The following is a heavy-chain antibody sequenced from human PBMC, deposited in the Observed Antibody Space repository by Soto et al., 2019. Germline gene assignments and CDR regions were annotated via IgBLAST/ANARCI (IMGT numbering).Heavy chain of an antibody. D-gene: IGHD6-6*01. V-gene: IGHV4-34*01. J-gene: IGHJ5*02. CDR2: ISSSGST. Sequence: SETLSLSCAVSGGSFSGYYWTWIRQPPGKGLEWIGQISSSGSTTYNPSLKSRVFISIGTSNNQFFLELSSLRSEDTAVYYCARGPAARLIMGWFDPWGQGTLVTVSS. CDR1: GGSFSGYY. CDR3: ARGPAARLIMGWFDP.